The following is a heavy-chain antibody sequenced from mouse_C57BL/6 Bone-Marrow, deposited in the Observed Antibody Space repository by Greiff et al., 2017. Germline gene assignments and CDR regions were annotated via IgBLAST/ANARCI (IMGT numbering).Heavy chain of an antibody. CDR2: IWGDVST. V-gene: IGHV2-3*01. D-gene: IGHD1-1*01. J-gene: IGHJ1*03. Sequence: QVQLKQSGPGLVAPSQSLSITCTVSGFSLTSYGVSWVRQPPGKGLEWLGVIWGDVSTNTHSALISRLRSSKYNSKSQVFLKLNSLQTDDTATYYCAKWGSTTGVATRWYFDVWGTGTTVTVSS. CDR1: GFSLTSYG. CDR3: AKWGSTTGVATRWYFDV.